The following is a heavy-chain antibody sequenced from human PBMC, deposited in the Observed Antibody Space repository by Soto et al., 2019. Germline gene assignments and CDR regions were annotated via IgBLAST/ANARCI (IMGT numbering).Heavy chain of an antibody. CDR1: VFTFSDYA. V-gene: IGHV3-23*01. CDR2: ISDSGSTT. J-gene: IGHJ6*01. Sequence: VGSLRLSCASSVFTFSDYAMTCVRHSPGKGLEWVSSISDSGSTTYYADSVKGRFTVSRDNYNNTLYLQMNTLSAEDTAVYYCAKHQIALIVVTIYFGAWGQGTTVTVSS. CDR3: AKHQIALIVVTIYFGA. D-gene: IGHD3-22*01.